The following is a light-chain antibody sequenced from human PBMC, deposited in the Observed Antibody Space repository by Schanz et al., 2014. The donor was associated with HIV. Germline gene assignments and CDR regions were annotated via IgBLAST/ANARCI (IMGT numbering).Light chain of an antibody. V-gene: IGKV3-20*01. CDR1: QSVSSSY. Sequence: EIVLTQSPGSLSLSPGGRATLSCRASQSVSSSYLAWYQQKPGQAPRLLIYGASTRVTGIPARFSGSGSGTDFTLTISRLEPEDFAVYYCQQYGSSLVTFGGGTKVEIK. J-gene: IGKJ4*01. CDR2: GAS. CDR3: QQYGSSLVT.